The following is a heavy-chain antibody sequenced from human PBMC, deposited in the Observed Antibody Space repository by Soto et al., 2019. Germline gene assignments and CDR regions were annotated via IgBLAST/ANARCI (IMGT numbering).Heavy chain of an antibody. J-gene: IGHJ6*02. CDR3: ARDVGGMDV. D-gene: IGHD2-15*01. CDR2: INAGNGNT. CDR1: GNTFTSYA. V-gene: IGHV1-3*01. Sequence: QVQLVQSGAEVKKPGASVKVSFKASGNTFTSYAMHWVRQAPGQRLEWMGWINAGNGNTKYSQKFQGRVTITRDTAASKTYMELSSLRSEDTAVYYCARDVGGMDVWGQGTMVTVSS.